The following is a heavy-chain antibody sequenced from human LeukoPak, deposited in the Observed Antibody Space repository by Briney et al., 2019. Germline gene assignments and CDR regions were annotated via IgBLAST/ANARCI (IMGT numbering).Heavy chain of an antibody. Sequence: SETLSLTCTVSGGSISSYYWSWIRQPPGKGLEWIGYIYYSGSTNYNPSLKSRVTISVDTSKNQFSLKLSSVTAADTAVYYWAREFQLLYRGLDYWGQGTLVTVSS. CDR1: GGSISSYY. J-gene: IGHJ4*02. D-gene: IGHD2-2*02. CDR2: IYYSGST. CDR3: AREFQLLYRGLDY. V-gene: IGHV4-59*12.